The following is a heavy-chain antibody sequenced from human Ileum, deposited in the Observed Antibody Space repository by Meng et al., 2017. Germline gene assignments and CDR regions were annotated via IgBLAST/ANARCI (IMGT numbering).Heavy chain of an antibody. Sequence: LQESGPGVVSASETLALSFIVSGAVVSSNNGGCGWIRQPPGKGLEWIGYGSTNHNPSLKSRVTISVDTSKNQFFLTLNSVTAADTAIYYCARDHWGSLDYWGQGILVTVSS. J-gene: IGHJ4*02. D-gene: IGHD7-27*01. CDR2: GST. V-gene: IGHV4-61*01. CDR3: ARDHWGSLDY. CDR1: GAVVSSNNGG.